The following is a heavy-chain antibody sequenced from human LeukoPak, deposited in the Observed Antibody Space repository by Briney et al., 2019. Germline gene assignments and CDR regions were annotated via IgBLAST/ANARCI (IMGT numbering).Heavy chain of an antibody. J-gene: IGHJ5*02. D-gene: IGHD2/OR15-2a*01. V-gene: IGHV4-39*01. CDR1: GVSMSSSPYY. CDR2: IYDSGNT. Sequence: PSETLSLTCTVSGVSMSSSPYYWGWIRQPPGKGLEWIGTIYDSGNTNYNPSLRSRLTISVDTSRNQFSLKLSSVTAADTAVYYCGRHDCDSSRCSVNWFDPWGQGTLVTVSS. CDR3: GRHDCDSSRCSVNWFDP.